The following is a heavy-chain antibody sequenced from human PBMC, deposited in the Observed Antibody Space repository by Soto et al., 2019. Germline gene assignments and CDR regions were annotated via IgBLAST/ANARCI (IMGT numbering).Heavy chain of an antibody. CDR3: AHRVLRTVFGLVTTTAIYFDF. CDR1: GFSLTTSGVG. Sequence: QITLNESGPPVVRPTETLTLTCRFSGFSLTTSGVGVGWIRQSPGKAPEWLALIYWDDDKRYSASLKSRLTITKDTSKNQVVLKVSDLDPTDTATYYCAHRVLRTVFGLVTTTAIYFDFWGQGTPVAVSS. J-gene: IGHJ4*02. CDR2: IYWDDDK. D-gene: IGHD3-3*01. V-gene: IGHV2-5*02.